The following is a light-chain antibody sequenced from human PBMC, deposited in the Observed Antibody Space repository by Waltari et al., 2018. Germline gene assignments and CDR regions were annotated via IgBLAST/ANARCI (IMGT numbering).Light chain of an antibody. CDR1: QSISTW. Sequence: DIQMTQSPSTLPASVGDRVTITCRASQSISTWLAWYQQKPGKAPKLLIYKSSFLESGVPSRFSGSGSGTEFTLTISSLQPDDFATYYCQQYNSYSPGDTFGPGTKLEIK. J-gene: IGKJ2*01. CDR2: KSS. CDR3: QQYNSYSPGDT. V-gene: IGKV1-5*03.